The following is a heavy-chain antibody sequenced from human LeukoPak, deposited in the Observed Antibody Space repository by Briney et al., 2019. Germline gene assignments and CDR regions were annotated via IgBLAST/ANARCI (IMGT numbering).Heavy chain of an antibody. D-gene: IGHD4-11*01. CDR3: VATTYSDYVQFDY. V-gene: IGHV1-2*02. Sequence: ASVKVSCKTCGYTFTAYYMHWVRQDPGQGLEWMGWIKPSTGDTNYAQNFQGRVAMTRDTSITTAYMELSRLRSDDTAMYYCVATTYSDYVQFDYWGQGTLVTVSS. J-gene: IGHJ4*02. CDR1: GYTFTAYY. CDR2: IKPSTGDT.